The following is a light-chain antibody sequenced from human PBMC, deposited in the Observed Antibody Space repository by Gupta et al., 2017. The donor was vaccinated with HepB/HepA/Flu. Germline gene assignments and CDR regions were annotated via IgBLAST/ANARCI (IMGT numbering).Light chain of an antibody. CDR1: QSVLYSSNNKNY. Sequence: EIVMTQSPDSLAVSLGERDTINCKSSQSVLYSSNNKNYLAWYQQKPGQPPKLLIYWASTRESGVPDRFSGSGSGTYFTLTISSLQAEYVAVYYCQQYYSTPPTFGQGTRLEIK. CDR2: WAS. V-gene: IGKV4-1*01. CDR3: QQYYSTPPT. J-gene: IGKJ5*01.